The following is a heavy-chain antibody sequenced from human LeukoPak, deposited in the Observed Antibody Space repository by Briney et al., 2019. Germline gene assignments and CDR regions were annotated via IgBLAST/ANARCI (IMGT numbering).Heavy chain of an antibody. V-gene: IGHV3-21*01. CDR1: GFTFSSYS. CDR3: AREFEGYCSSTSCRGYGMDV. J-gene: IGHJ6*02. D-gene: IGHD2-2*01. Sequence: GGSLRLSCAASGFTFSSYSMNWVRQAPGKGLEWVSSISSSSSYIYYADSVKGRFTISRDNAKNSLYLQMNSLRAEDTAVYYCAREFEGYCSSTSCRGYGMDVWGQGTTVTVSS. CDR2: ISSSSSYI.